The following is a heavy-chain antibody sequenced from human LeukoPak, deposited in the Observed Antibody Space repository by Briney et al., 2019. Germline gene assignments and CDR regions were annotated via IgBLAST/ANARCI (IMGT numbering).Heavy chain of an antibody. Sequence: GASVKVSCKASGYTFTGYYMHWVRQAPGQGLEWMGWINPNSGGTNYAQKFQGRVTMTRDTSISTAYMELSRLRSDDTAAYYCASELGLDYYGSGSYYPHWGQGTLVTVSP. V-gene: IGHV1-2*02. D-gene: IGHD3-10*01. CDR1: GYTFTGYY. CDR3: ASELGLDYYGSGSYYPH. CDR2: INPNSGGT. J-gene: IGHJ4*02.